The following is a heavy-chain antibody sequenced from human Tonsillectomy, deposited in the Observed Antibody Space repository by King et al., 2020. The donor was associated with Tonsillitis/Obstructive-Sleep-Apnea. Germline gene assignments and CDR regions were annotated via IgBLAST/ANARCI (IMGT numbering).Heavy chain of an antibody. Sequence: VQLVESGAEVKKPGESLKISCKGSGYSFTSYWIGWVRQMPGKGLEWMGIIYPGDSDTRYSPSFPGQVTISADKSISTAYLQWSSLKASDTAMYYCARHRGITGTTDWFDPWGQGTLVTVSS. CDR2: IYPGDSDT. V-gene: IGHV5-51*01. CDR1: GYSFTSYW. J-gene: IGHJ5*02. CDR3: ARHRGITGTTDWFDP. D-gene: IGHD1-7*01.